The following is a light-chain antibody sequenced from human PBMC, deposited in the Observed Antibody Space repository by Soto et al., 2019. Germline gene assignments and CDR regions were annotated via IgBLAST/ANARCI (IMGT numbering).Light chain of an antibody. V-gene: IGKV1-33*01. CDR2: DAS. CDR3: QQYDTVPAS. J-gene: IGKJ2*01. Sequence: DIQMTQSPSSLSASVGDSVTITCQASQDITNYLNWYQQKPGKAPKLLIYDASNLETGVPSRFSGSGSGTDFTFTITSLQPEDFATYYCQQYDTVPASFGQGTKLDIK. CDR1: QDITNY.